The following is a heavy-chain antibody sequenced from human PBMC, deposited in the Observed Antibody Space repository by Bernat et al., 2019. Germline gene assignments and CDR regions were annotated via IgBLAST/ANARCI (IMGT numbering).Heavy chain of an antibody. CDR3: ARGSDVVVAAEFAFDI. CDR2: ISYDGSNK. J-gene: IGHJ3*02. CDR1: GFTFSSYA. V-gene: IGHV3-30-3*01. D-gene: IGHD2-15*01. Sequence: QVQLVESGGGVVQPGRSLRLSCAASGFTFSSYAMHWVRQAPGKGLELVAVISYDGSNKYSADSVKVRFTISRDNSKNTLYLQMNSLRAEDTAVYYCARGSDVVVAAEFAFDIWGQGTMVTVSS.